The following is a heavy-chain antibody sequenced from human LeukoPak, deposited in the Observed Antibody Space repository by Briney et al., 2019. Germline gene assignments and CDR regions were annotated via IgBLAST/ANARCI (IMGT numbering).Heavy chain of an antibody. J-gene: IGHJ4*02. V-gene: IGHV3-21*01. CDR2: ISSSSSYI. D-gene: IGHD3-22*01. Sequence: GGSLRLSCAASGSTFSSYSMNWVRQAPGKGLEWVSSISSSSSYIYYADSVKGRFTISRDNAKNSLYLQMNSLRAEDTAVYYCARDHYDSSGYFDYWGQGTLVTVSS. CDR1: GSTFSSYS. CDR3: ARDHYDSSGYFDY.